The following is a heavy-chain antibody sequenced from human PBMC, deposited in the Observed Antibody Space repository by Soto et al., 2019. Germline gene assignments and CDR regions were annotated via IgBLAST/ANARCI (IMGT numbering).Heavy chain of an antibody. CDR2: IDHSGYT. J-gene: IGHJ4*02. CDR3: GRLPRLGDPFDY. Sequence: KPSETLSLTCAVYGGSFSGYYWNWIRQPPGKGLEWIGEIDHSGYTNYNPSLKSRVTISVDTSKNQFSLRLSSVTAVDTAVYYCGRLPRLGDPFDYWGQGPLVTVSS. D-gene: IGHD3-16*01. CDR1: GGSFSGYY. V-gene: IGHV4-34*01.